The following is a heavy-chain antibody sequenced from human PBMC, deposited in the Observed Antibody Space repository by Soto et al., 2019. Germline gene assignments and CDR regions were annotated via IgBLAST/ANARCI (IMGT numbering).Heavy chain of an antibody. CDR2: IYYSGST. Sequence: SETLSLTCTVSGGSISSSSYYWGWIRQPPGKGLEWIGSIYYSGSTYYNPSLKSRVTISVDTSKNHFSLRLSSVTAADTAVYYCATQEVGGSYVYTFDPWGQGTLVTVSS. CDR3: ATQEVGGSYVYTFDP. D-gene: IGHD1-26*01. CDR1: GGSISSSSYY. J-gene: IGHJ5*02. V-gene: IGHV4-39*02.